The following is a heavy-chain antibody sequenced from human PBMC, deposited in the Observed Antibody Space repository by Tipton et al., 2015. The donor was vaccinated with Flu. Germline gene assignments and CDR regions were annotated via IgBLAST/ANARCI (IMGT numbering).Heavy chain of an antibody. CDR3: AREGSGWYRNWFDP. D-gene: IGHD6-19*01. J-gene: IGHJ5*02. CDR1: GGSISSYY. Sequence: LRLSCTVSGGSISSYYWSWIRQPPGKGLEWIGYIYYSGSTNYNPSLKSRVTISVDTSKNQFSLKLSSVTAAGTAVYYCAREGSGWYRNWFDPWGRGTLVTVSS. CDR2: IYYSGST. V-gene: IGHV4-59*01.